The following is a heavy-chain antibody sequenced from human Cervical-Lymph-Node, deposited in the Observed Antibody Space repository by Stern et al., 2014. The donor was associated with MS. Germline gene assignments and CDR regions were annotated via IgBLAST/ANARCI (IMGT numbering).Heavy chain of an antibody. V-gene: IGHV5-51*01. Sequence: EVQLVESEAEVKKPGESLKISCKGSGYSFTANWIAWVRQMPGKGLEWRGIIYPGDSDTRYSPSFQGQVPISADKSISTAYLQWSSLKASDTAMYYCARDYGDYAFDYWGQGTLVTVSS. J-gene: IGHJ4*02. CDR1: GYSFTANW. CDR2: IYPGDSDT. D-gene: IGHD4-17*01. CDR3: ARDYGDYAFDY.